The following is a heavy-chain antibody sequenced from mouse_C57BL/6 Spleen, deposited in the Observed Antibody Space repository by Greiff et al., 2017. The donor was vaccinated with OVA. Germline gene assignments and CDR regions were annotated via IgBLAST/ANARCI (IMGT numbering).Heavy chain of an antibody. Sequence: EVQLQQSGPGLVKPSQSLSLTCSVTGYSIPSGYYWNWIRQFPGNKLEWMGYISYDGSNNYNPSLKNRISITRDTSKNQFFLKFNSVTTEDTATYYCAREGYSNNYFDYWGQGTTLTVSS. D-gene: IGHD2-5*01. CDR2: ISYDGSN. CDR1: GYSIPSGYY. V-gene: IGHV3-6*01. J-gene: IGHJ2*01. CDR3: AREGYSNNYFDY.